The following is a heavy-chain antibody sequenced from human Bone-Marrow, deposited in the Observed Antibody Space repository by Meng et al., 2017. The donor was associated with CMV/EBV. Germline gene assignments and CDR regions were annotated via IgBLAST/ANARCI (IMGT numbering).Heavy chain of an antibody. V-gene: IGHV3-23*01. CDR1: GFTFSSYA. CDR3: AKDRLAMDV. J-gene: IGHJ6*02. CDR2: ISGSGGST. Sequence: GESLKISCAASGFTFSSYAMSWVRQAPGKGLEWVSAISGSGGSTYYADSVKGRFTISRDNSKNTLYLQMNSLRAKDTAVYYCAKDRLAMDVWGQGTTVTVSS.